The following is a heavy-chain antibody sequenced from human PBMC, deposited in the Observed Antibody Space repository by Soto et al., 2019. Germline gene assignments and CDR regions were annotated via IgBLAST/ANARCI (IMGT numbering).Heavy chain of an antibody. V-gene: IGHV5-51*01. CDR1: GYSFTSYW. CDR2: IYPGDSDT. J-gene: IGHJ3*02. D-gene: IGHD2-2*01. Sequence: GESLKISCKGSGYSFTSYWIGWVRQMPGKGLEWMGIIYPGDSDTRYSPSFQGQVTISADKSISTAYLQWSSLKASDTAMYYCARVGGYCSSTSCPTWGAFDIWGQGTMVTVSS. CDR3: ARVGGYCSSTSCPTWGAFDI.